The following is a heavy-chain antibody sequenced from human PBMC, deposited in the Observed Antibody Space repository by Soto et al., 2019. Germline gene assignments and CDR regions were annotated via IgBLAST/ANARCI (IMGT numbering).Heavy chain of an antibody. CDR3: ARDLAPGYCRSNSCYGDFDY. V-gene: IGHV1-18*01. CDR2: ISAYKGNT. Sequence: VAPVKVSCKASGYTFTSHGIRWVREAPGQGLEWMVWISAYKGNTNYAQKLQGRVTMTTDTSTSTAYMELRSLRSDDTAVYYCARDLAPGYCRSNSCYGDFDYWGQGTLVTLSS. D-gene: IGHD2-2*03. CDR1: GYTFTSHG. J-gene: IGHJ4*02.